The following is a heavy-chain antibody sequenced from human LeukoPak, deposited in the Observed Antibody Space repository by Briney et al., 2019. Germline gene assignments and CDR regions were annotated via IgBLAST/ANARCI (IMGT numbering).Heavy chain of an antibody. CDR3: ARAPGYSSSWNFDY. D-gene: IGHD6-13*01. Sequence: SETLSLTCTVSGGSISSYYWSWIRQPPGKGLEWIGYIYYSGSTNYNPSLKSRVTISVDTSKNQFSLKLSSVTAADTAVYYCARAPGYSSSWNFDYWGQGTLVTVSS. CDR2: IYYSGST. CDR1: GGSISSYY. V-gene: IGHV4-59*08. J-gene: IGHJ4*02.